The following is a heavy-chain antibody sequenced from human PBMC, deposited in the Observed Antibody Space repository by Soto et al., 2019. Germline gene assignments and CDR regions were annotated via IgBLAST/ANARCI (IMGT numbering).Heavy chain of an antibody. J-gene: IGHJ4*02. CDR2: ISAYNTNT. V-gene: IGHV1-18*01. CDR3: ARDTPPTDY. CDR1: GYTFTSYH. Sequence: QVQLVQSGAEVKKPGASVKVSCKTSGYTFTSYHISWVRQAPGQGLEWMGWISAYNTNTNYAQKFQGRVTMTTDTLTSTAYXXLRXLRSDDTAVYYCARDTPPTDYWGQGTLVTVSS.